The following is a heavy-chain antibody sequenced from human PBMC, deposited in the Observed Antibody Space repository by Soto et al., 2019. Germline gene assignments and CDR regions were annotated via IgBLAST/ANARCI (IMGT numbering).Heavy chain of an antibody. Sequence: PSETLSLTCAVYGGSFSGYYWSWIRQPPGKGLEWIGEINHSGSTNYNPSLKSRVTISVDTSKNQFSLKLSSVTAADTAVYYCARGSPWITMVRASRGTFDYWGQGTLVTVSS. CDR2: INHSGST. CDR3: ARGSPWITMVRASRGTFDY. V-gene: IGHV4-34*01. D-gene: IGHD3-10*01. J-gene: IGHJ4*02. CDR1: GGSFSGYY.